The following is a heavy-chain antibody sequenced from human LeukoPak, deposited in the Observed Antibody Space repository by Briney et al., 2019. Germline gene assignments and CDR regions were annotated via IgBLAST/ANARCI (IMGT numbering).Heavy chain of an antibody. D-gene: IGHD6-13*01. V-gene: IGHV4-39*01. Sequence: PSETLSLTCTVSGGSISSSSYYWGWIRQPPGKGLEWIGSIYYSGSSYYNPSLKSRVTISVDTSKNQFSLHLSSVTAADTAVYYCARLRIAAADSWGQGTLVTVSS. J-gene: IGHJ4*02. CDR3: ARLRIAAADS. CDR1: GGSISSSSYY. CDR2: IYYSGSS.